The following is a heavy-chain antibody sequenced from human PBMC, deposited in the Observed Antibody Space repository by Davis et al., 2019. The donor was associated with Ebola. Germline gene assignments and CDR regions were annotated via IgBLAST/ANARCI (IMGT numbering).Heavy chain of an antibody. CDR2: IYYSGST. CDR1: GGSISRGGSY. CDR3: ARDLRYDTSGSDYYFYMDV. Sequence: PSETLSLTCTVSGGSISRGGSYWSWVRQVPGKGLEWIGYIYYSGSTSYKPSLKSRVTISLDTSTNQFSLNLRSVTAANTAVYYCARDLRYDTSGSDYYFYMDVWGKGTTVTVSS. D-gene: IGHD3-22*01. J-gene: IGHJ6*03. V-gene: IGHV4-31*03.